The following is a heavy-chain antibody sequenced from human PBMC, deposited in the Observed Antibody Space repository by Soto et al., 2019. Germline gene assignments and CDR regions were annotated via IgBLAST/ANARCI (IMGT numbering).Heavy chain of an antibody. J-gene: IGHJ4*02. CDR1: GGSISSYY. Sequence: SETLSLTCTVSGGSISSYYWSWIRQPPGKGLEWIGYIYYSGSTNYNPSLKSRVTISVDTSKNQFSLKLSSVTAADTAVYYCARHAPMITFGGVIVPFDYWGQGTLVTVSS. V-gene: IGHV4-59*08. D-gene: IGHD3-16*02. CDR2: IYYSGST. CDR3: ARHAPMITFGGVIVPFDY.